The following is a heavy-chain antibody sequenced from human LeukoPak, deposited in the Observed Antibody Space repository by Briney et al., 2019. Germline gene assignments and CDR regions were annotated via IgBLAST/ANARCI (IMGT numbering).Heavy chain of an antibody. Sequence: GGSLRLSCAASGFTFDDYAMHWVRQPPGKGLEWVSGISWNSGSIGYADSVKGRFTISRDNAKNSLYLQMNSLRAEDMALYYCTKALTDSSSSYFDNWGQGTLVTVSS. CDR3: TKALTDSSSSYFDN. V-gene: IGHV3-9*03. J-gene: IGHJ4*02. CDR1: GFTFDDYA. CDR2: ISWNSGSI. D-gene: IGHD6-6*01.